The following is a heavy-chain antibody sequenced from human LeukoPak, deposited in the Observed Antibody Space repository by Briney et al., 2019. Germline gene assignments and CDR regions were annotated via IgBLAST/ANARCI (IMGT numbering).Heavy chain of an antibody. J-gene: IGHJ4*02. V-gene: IGHV3-7*01. D-gene: IGHD3-10*01. CDR2: IKQDGSEK. Sequence: GGSLRLSCAASGFTFSSYWMSWVRQAPGKGLEWVANIKQDGSEKYYVDSVKGRFTISRDNAKNSLYLQMNSLRAEDTAVYYCARSTFGSGSYGFDYWGQGTLVNVSS. CDR1: GFTFSSYW. CDR3: ARSTFGSGSYGFDY.